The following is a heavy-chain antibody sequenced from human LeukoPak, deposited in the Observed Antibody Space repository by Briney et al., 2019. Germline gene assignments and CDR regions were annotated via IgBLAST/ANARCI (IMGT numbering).Heavy chain of an antibody. V-gene: IGHV4-59*08. J-gene: IGHJ6*02. Sequence: SETLSLTCTVSGGSISSYYWSWIRQPPGKGLEWIGYIYYSGSTNYNPSLMSRVTISVDTSKNQFSLKLSSVTAADTAVYYYARQGGSGSYYERYYYYGMDVWGQGTTVTVSS. CDR3: ARQGGSGSYYERYYYYGMDV. CDR2: IYYSGST. CDR1: GGSISSYY. D-gene: IGHD3-10*01.